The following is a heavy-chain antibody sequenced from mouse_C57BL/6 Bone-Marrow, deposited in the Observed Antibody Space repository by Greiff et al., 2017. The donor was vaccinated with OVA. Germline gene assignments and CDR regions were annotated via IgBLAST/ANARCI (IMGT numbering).Heavy chain of an antibody. CDR2: INPNNGGT. V-gene: IGHV1-22*01. CDR1: GYTFTDYN. J-gene: IGHJ3*01. CDR3: ERGDGYDYTWFAY. D-gene: IGHD2-4*01. Sequence: EVQLQQSGPELVKPGASVKMSCKASGYTFTDYNMHWVKQSHGKSLEWIGYINPNNGGTSYNQKFKGKATLTVNKSSSTAYMELRSLTSEDSAVYYCERGDGYDYTWFAYWGQGTLVTVSA.